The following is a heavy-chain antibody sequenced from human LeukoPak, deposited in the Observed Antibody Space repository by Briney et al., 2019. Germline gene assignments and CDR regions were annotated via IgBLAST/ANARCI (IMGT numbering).Heavy chain of an antibody. Sequence: ASVKVSCKASGYTFTNYGVSWVRQAPGQGLEWMGWISPYSDRTNSVPKFQGRLTMTADTSTLTAYMELRSLRSDDTAVYYCAREVYDGDRTFDYWGQGTLVTVSS. CDR1: GYTFTNYG. V-gene: IGHV1-18*01. CDR2: ISPYSDRT. CDR3: AREVYDGDRTFDY. D-gene: IGHD5/OR15-5a*01. J-gene: IGHJ4*02.